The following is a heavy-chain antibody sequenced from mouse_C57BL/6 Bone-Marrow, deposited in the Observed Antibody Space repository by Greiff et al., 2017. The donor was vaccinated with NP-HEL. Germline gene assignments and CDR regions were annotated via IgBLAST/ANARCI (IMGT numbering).Heavy chain of an antibody. V-gene: IGHV1-50*01. J-gene: IGHJ3*01. CDR2: IDPSDSYT. Sequence: QVQLQQPGAELVKPGASVKMSCKASGYTFTSYWMQWVKQRPGQGLEWIGEIDPSDSYTNYNQKFKGKATLTVDTSSSTAYMQLSSLTSEDSAVYDCERGGVTTRDWFAYWGQGTLVTVSA. CDR3: ERGGVTTRDWFAY. CDR1: GYTFTSYW. D-gene: IGHD2-12*01.